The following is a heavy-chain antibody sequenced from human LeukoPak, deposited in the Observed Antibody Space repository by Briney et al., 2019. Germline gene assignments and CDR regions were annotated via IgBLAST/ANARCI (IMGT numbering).Heavy chain of an antibody. J-gene: IGHJ4*02. D-gene: IGHD2-2*01. Sequence: GGSLRLSCAASGFTFNNYAMSWVRQAPGKGLEWVSAIGGSGDSTYYTDSVKGRFTISRDNSKNTLSLQLNSLRAEDTAVYYCARHCSSTSCSLSSSYFDYWGQGTLVTVSS. CDR3: ARHCSSTSCSLSSSYFDY. CDR2: IGGSGDST. CDR1: GFTFNNYA. V-gene: IGHV3-23*01.